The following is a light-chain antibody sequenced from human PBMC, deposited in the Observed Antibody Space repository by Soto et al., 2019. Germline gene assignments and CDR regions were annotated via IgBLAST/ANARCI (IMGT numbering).Light chain of an antibody. V-gene: IGLV4-69*01. CDR1: SGHSNYA. J-gene: IGLJ2*01. CDR3: QTWGSGIVV. Sequence: QAVVTQSPSASASLGASAKLTCTLSSGHSNYAIAWHQQQSEKGPRYLMKLNSDGSHSKGDGIPDRFSGSSSGAERYLTISSLQSEDEADYYCQTWGSGIVVFGGGTKLTVL. CDR2: LNSDGSH.